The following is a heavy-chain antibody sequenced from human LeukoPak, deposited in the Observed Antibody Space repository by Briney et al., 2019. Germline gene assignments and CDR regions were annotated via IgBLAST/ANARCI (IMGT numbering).Heavy chain of an antibody. D-gene: IGHD1-14*01. CDR2: IGAAGGRT. Sequence: GGSLRLSCAASGFRFSYHDMHWVRQAPGKGLEFVSSIGAAGGRTFYADSVKGRFTISRDNFQSTMYLQMDGLRPEDSAVYYCARELGGTKTGGFDIWGQGTVVTVSS. CDR3: ARELGGTKTGGFDI. V-gene: IGHV3-64*02. CDR1: GFRFSYHD. J-gene: IGHJ3*02.